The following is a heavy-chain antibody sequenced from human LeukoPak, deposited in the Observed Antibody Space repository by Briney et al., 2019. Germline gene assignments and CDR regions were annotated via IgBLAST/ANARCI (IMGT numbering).Heavy chain of an antibody. Sequence: GGSLRLSCAASGFTFSSYAMSWVRQAPGKGLEWVSAISGSGGSTYYADSVKGRFTISRVNSKNTLYLQMNSLRAEDTAVYYCAKVSGHGDYVSATDYWGQGTLVTVSS. D-gene: IGHD4-17*01. J-gene: IGHJ4*02. V-gene: IGHV3-23*01. CDR2: ISGSGGST. CDR3: AKVSGHGDYVSATDY. CDR1: GFTFSSYA.